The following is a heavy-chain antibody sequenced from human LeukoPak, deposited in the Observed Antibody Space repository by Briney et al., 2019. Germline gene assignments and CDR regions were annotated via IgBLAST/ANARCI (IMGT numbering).Heavy chain of an antibody. Sequence: SETLSLTCIVSGGSISTSSYYWAWIRQPPGKGLEWIGSVANSGSAYYNASLKSRVTVSVDTSKNHFSLKVSSVTAADTAIYYCARFSSGWFYFDYWGQGTLVTVSS. CDR1: GGSISTSSYY. CDR3: ARFSSGWFYFDY. CDR2: VANSGSA. D-gene: IGHD6-19*01. J-gene: IGHJ4*02. V-gene: IGHV4-39*07.